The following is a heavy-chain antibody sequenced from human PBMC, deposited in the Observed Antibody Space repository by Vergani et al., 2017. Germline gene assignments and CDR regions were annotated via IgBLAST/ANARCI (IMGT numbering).Heavy chain of an antibody. CDR2: IYTSGST. J-gene: IGHJ6*02. CDR1: GGSISSGSYY. V-gene: IGHV4-61*02. D-gene: IGHD3-22*01. CDR3: ARDWGGHYYDSSGYYYSYYYGMDV. Sequence: QVQLQESGPGLVKPSQTLSLTCTVSGGSISSGSYYWSWIRQPAGKGLEWIGRIYTSGSTNYNPSLKIRVTISVDTSKTLFSLKLSAVTAADTAVYYCARDWGGHYYDSSGYYYSYYYGMDVWGQGTTVTVSS.